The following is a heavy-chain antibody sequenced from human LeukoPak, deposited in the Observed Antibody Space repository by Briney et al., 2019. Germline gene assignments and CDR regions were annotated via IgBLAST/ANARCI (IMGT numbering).Heavy chain of an antibody. CDR1: GGSLTNYY. V-gene: IGHV4-4*09. D-gene: IGHD3-16*01. CDR2: IHSDGTT. Sequence: SETLSLTCSVSGGSLTNYYWGWIRQPPGKGLEFIGYIHSDGTTNYDSSLQSRVATSLDTSRIQFSLRLYSVTAADTALYFCARLNLRGGEALHFDSWGQGTLVTVSS. CDR3: ARLNLRGGEALHFDS. J-gene: IGHJ4*02.